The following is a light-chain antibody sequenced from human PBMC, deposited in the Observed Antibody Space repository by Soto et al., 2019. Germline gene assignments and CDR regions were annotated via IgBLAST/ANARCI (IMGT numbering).Light chain of an antibody. V-gene: IGKV3D-20*01. J-gene: IGKJ4*01. CDR3: QQYATSPLT. CDR1: QTVGRDY. CDR2: GAS. Sequence: EIVLTHSPATLSLSPGERATLSCGASQTVGRDYLAWYQQKPGLAPRLLISGASTRATGIPDRFSGSGSGTDFTLIISRLEPEDFAVYFCQQYATSPLTFGGGTEVEIK.